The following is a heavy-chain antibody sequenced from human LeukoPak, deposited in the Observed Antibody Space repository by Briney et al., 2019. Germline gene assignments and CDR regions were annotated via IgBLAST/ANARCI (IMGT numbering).Heavy chain of an antibody. Sequence: TSVKVSCKVSGYTLTELSMHWVRQAPGKGLEWMGGFDPEDGETIYAQKFQGRVTMTEDTSTDTAYMELSSLRSEDTAVYYCARVVAVYYYYYMDVWGKGTTVTVSS. CDR3: ARVVAVYYYYYMDV. CDR1: GYTLTELS. V-gene: IGHV1-24*01. CDR2: FDPEDGET. D-gene: IGHD2-15*01. J-gene: IGHJ6*03.